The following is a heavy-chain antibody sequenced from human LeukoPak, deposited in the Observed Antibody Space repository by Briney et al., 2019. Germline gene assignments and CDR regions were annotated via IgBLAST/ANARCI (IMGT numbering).Heavy chain of an antibody. D-gene: IGHD2-15*01. CDR2: IHQDGNEK. CDR1: GFTFSTYW. Sequence: GGSLRLSCAASGFTFSTYWMSWVRQAPGKGLAWVANIHQDGNEKYYVDSVKGRFTISRDNAKNSLYLQMNSLRAEDTAVYYCARGDKFSGDYWGQGTLVTVSS. CDR3: ARGDKFSGDY. J-gene: IGHJ4*02. V-gene: IGHV3-7*04.